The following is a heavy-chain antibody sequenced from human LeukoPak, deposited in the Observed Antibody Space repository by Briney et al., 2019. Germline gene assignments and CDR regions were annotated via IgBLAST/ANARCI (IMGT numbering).Heavy chain of an antibody. Sequence: GGSLRLSCAASGFTFSSYAMSWVRQAPGKGLEWVSAISGSGGSTYYADSVKGRFTISRDNSKNTLYLQMNSLRAEDTAVYYCAKDATYYCSSTSCSNWFDPWGQGTLVTVSS. CDR3: AKDATYYCSSTSCSNWFDP. V-gene: IGHV3-23*01. J-gene: IGHJ5*02. CDR2: ISGSGGST. D-gene: IGHD2-2*01. CDR1: GFTFSSYA.